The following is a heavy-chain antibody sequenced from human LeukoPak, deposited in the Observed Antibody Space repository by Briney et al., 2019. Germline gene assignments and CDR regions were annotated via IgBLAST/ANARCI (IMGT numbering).Heavy chain of an antibody. Sequence: GGSLRLSCAASGFTFSSYGMHWVRQAPGKGLEWVAFIRYDGSNKYYADSVKGRFTISRDNSKNTLYLQMNSLRAEDRAVYYCAKDLVSVAGNEYWGRGTLVTVSS. CDR2: IRYDGSNK. J-gene: IGHJ4*02. D-gene: IGHD6-19*01. CDR1: GFTFSSYG. V-gene: IGHV3-30*02. CDR3: AKDLVSVAGNEY.